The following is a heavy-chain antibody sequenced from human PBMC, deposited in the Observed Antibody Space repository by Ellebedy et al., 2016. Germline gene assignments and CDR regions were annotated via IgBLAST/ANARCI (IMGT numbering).Heavy chain of an antibody. CDR3: AREGYSYPRTFDY. Sequence: GESLKISXAASGFTFSTYSMNWVRQAPGKGLEWVSLISWDGGSTYYADSVKGRFTISRDNAKNSLYLQMNSLRAEDTALYYCAREGYSYPRTFDYWGQGTLVTVSS. CDR2: ISWDGGST. D-gene: IGHD5-18*01. CDR1: GFTFSTYS. J-gene: IGHJ4*02. V-gene: IGHV3-20*04.